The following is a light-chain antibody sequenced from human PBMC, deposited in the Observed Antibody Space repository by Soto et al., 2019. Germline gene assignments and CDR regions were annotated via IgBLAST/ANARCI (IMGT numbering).Light chain of an antibody. J-gene: IGLJ1*01. CDR3: GSYSSTDTPFV. Sequence: QSALTQPASVSGAPGQSITISCTGTSNDVGGYKYVSWYQQRPGTAPKLIMFEVNNRPSGVSDRFSGSRSANTASLTISGLQAQDEADYYCGSYSSTDTPFVFGTGTKLTVL. CDR2: EVN. CDR1: SNDVGGYKY. V-gene: IGLV2-14*03.